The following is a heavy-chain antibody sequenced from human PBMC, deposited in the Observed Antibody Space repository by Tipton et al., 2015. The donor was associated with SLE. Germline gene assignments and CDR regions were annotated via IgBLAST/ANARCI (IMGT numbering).Heavy chain of an antibody. CDR1: GGSISSYS. V-gene: IGHV4-39*07. CDR3: ARDLSILWKGAFDI. Sequence: TLSLTCTVSGGSISSYSWGWIRQPPGKGLEWIGSINYSGTTSYNPSLKSRVTISVDTSKNQFSLKLSSVTAADTAVYYCARDLSILWKGAFDIWGQGTMVTVSS. CDR2: INYSGTT. D-gene: IGHD2-21*01. J-gene: IGHJ3*02.